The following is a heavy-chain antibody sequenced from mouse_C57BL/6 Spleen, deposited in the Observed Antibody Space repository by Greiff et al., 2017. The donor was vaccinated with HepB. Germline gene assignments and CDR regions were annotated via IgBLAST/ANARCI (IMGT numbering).Heavy chain of an antibody. V-gene: IGHV14-3*01. Sequence: EVQLQQSVAELVRPGASVKLSCTASGFNIKNTYMHWVKQRPEQGLEWIGRIDPASGNTKNAPKFPGKATITADTSSNTAYLQLSSLTSEDTAIYYCALYYDFPLYYFDYWGQGTTLTVSS. D-gene: IGHD2-4*01. J-gene: IGHJ2*01. CDR3: ALYYDFPLYYFDY. CDR2: IDPASGNT. CDR1: GFNIKNTY.